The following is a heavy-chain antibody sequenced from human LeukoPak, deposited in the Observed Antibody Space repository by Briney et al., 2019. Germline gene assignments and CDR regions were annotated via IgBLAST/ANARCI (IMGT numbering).Heavy chain of an antibody. V-gene: IGHV3-30*02. Sequence: GGSLRLSCAASGFTFSSCGMHWVRQAPGKGLEWVALIGYDGTNEYSADSVEGRSTTTRDNSKKTQYQQMKRLKEEETVDYYCARDFYCSRTSCYAPSFDYWGQGTLVTVSS. J-gene: IGHJ4*02. CDR3: ARDFYCSRTSCYAPSFDY. D-gene: IGHD2-2*01. CDR1: GFTFSSCG. CDR2: IGYDGTNE.